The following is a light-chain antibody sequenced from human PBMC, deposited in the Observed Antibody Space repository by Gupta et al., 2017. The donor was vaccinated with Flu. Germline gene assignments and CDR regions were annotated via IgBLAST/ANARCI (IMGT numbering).Light chain of an antibody. V-gene: IGKV3-15*01. CDR3: QQHNNWPPWT. J-gene: IGKJ1*01. CDR1: QSVSSN. CDR2: GAS. Sequence: EIVMTQSPATLSVSPGERATLSCRASQSVSSNLAWYKQKPGQAPRLLIYGASTRDTGIPARFSGSGYGTEFTLTISSRQSEDFAVYYCQQHNNWPPWTFGQGTKVEIK.